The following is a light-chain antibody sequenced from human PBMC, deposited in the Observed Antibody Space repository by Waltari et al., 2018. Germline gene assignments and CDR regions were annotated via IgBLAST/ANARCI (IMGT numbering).Light chain of an antibody. CDR1: ALSKLY. CDR3: QSADSNGPRV. Sequence: SYELTQPPSVSVSPGQTARMTCSGDALSKLYTYWYQQKPGQAPILVIRKDTERPSGIPERFSGSSSGTTVTLTISGVQAEDGADYFCQSADSNGPRVFGGGTTLTVL. V-gene: IGLV3-25*03. J-gene: IGLJ3*02. CDR2: KDT.